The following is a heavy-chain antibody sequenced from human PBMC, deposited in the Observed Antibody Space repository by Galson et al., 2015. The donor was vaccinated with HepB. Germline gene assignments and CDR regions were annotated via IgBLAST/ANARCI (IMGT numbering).Heavy chain of an antibody. CDR1: GGTFSSYA. CDR2: IIPIFGTA. Sequence: SVKVSCKASGGTFSSYAISWVRQAPGQGLERMGGIIPIFGTANYAQKFQGRVTITADESTSTAYMELSSLRSEDTAEYYCARGGYGYSGSWYPFDYWGQGTLVTVSS. J-gene: IGHJ4*02. V-gene: IGHV1-69*13. D-gene: IGHD6-13*01. CDR3: ARGGYGYSGSWYPFDY.